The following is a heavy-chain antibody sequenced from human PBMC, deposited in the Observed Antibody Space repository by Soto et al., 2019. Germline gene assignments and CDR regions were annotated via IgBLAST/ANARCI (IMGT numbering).Heavy chain of an antibody. CDR2: TYHGGNT. D-gene: IGHD2-15*01. Sequence: SETLSLTCAVSGFLISSGNYWGCIRKPPGKGLEWIGSTYHGGNTYYKPSLRGRVTISVDVSKNQFSLKLSSATAADTAVYYCARARWYDAFNVWGQGTVVTVSS. J-gene: IGHJ3*01. V-gene: IGHV4-38-2*01. CDR3: ARARWYDAFNV. CDR1: GFLISSGNY.